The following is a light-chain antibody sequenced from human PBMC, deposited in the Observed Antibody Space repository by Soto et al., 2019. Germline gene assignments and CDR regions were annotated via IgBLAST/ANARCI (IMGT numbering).Light chain of an antibody. Sequence: DIQMTQSPSTLSASVGDRVTITCRASQSISSWLAWYQQKPGKAPKLLIYDASSLESGVPSRFSGSGSGTGFTLTISSLQPDDFATYYCQQYNSWTFGQGTKV. V-gene: IGKV1-5*01. CDR3: QQYNSWT. J-gene: IGKJ1*01. CDR1: QSISSW. CDR2: DAS.